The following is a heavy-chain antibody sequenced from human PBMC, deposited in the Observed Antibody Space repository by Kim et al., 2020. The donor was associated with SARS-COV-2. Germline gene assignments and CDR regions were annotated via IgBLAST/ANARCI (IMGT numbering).Heavy chain of an antibody. J-gene: IGHJ4*02. CDR2: INHSGST. V-gene: IGHV4-34*01. CDR3: AREGSSLPFDY. CDR1: GGSFSGYY. D-gene: IGHD6-6*01. Sequence: SETLSLTCAVYGGSFSGYYWSWIRQPPGKGLEWIGEINHSGSTNYNPSLKSRVTISVDTSKNQFSLKLSSVTAADTAVYYCAREGSSLPFDYWGQGTLVTVSS.